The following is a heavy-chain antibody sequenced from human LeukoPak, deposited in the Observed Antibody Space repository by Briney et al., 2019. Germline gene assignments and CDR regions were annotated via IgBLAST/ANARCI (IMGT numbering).Heavy chain of an antibody. V-gene: IGHV4-61*05. D-gene: IGHD6-13*01. CDR2: IYYSGST. Sequence: SETLSLTCTVSGGSISSSSYYWGWIRQPPGKGLEWIGYIYYSGSTNYNPSLKSRVTISVDTSKNQFSLKLSSVTAADTAVYYCARSSGIAAAGSPWDYWGQGTLVTVSS. CDR3: ARSSGIAAAGSPWDY. J-gene: IGHJ4*02. CDR1: GGSISSSSYY.